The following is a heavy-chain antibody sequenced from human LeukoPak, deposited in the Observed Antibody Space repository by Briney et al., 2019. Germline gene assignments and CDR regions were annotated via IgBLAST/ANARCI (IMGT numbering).Heavy chain of an antibody. CDR2: TSGSGGST. J-gene: IGHJ3*02. CDR1: GFTFSSYA. CDR3: AKDRHVDTSFAFDI. V-gene: IGHV3-23*01. D-gene: IGHD5-18*01. Sequence: GGSLRLSCAASGFTFSSYAMNWVRQAPGKGLEWVSATSGSGGSTYYADSVKGRFTISRDNSKNTLYLQMNSLRAEDTAVYYCAKDRHVDTSFAFDIWGQGTMVTVSS.